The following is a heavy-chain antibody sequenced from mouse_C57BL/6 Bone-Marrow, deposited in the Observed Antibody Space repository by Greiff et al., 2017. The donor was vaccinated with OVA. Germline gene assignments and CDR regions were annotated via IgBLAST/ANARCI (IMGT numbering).Heavy chain of an antibody. J-gene: IGHJ3*01. Sequence: QVQLQQPGAELVKPGASAKLSCKASGYTFTSYWMHWVKQRPGRGLEWIGRIDPNSGGTKYNEKFKSKATLTVDKPSSKAYMQLGSLTSEDSAVYYCARGNLYGSSPVFAYWGRGTLFTVSA. CDR1: GYTFTSYW. V-gene: IGHV1-72*01. D-gene: IGHD1-1*01. CDR2: IDPNSGGT. CDR3: ARGNLYGSSPVFAY.